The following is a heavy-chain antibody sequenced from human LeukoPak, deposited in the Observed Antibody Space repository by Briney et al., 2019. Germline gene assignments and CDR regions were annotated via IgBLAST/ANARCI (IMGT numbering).Heavy chain of an antibody. D-gene: IGHD4-17*01. CDR1: GYTFTSYY. J-gene: IGHJ5*02. Sequence: ASVKVSCKASGYTFTSYYMHWVRQAPGQGLEWMGIINPSGGSTSYAQKFQGRVTMTRDASTSTVYMELSSLRSEDTAVYYCARDRYFGSPTVTTFWFDPWGQGTLVTVSS. CDR2: INPSGGST. CDR3: ARDRYFGSPTVTTFWFDP. V-gene: IGHV1-46*01.